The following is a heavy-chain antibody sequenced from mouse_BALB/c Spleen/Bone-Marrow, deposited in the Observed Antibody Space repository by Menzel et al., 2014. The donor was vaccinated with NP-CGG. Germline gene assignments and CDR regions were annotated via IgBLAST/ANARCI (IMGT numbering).Heavy chain of an antibody. D-gene: IGHD2-14*01. V-gene: IGHV1S130*01. CDR2: IHPNSGNA. CDR3: ARHHRYAYYFDY. CDR1: GYTFTNSW. Sequence: QVQLQQSGSVLVRPGASVNLSCKASGYTFTNSWMHWAKQRPGQGLEWIGEIHPNSGNAYYNEKFKGKATLTVDTSSSTAYVDLSSLTSEDSAVYYCARHHRYAYYFDYWGQGTTLTVSS. J-gene: IGHJ2*01.